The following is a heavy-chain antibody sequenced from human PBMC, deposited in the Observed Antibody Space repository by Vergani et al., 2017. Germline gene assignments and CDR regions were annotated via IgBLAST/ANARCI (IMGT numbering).Heavy chain of an antibody. CDR1: GGSFSGYY. V-gene: IGHV4-34*01. Sequence: QVQLQQWGAGLLKPSETLSLTCAVYGGSFSGYYWSWIRQPPGKGLEWIGEINHSGSTNYNPSLKSRVTISVDTSKNQFSLKLSSVTAADTAVYYCATSRPYYDFWSGYYRRNYYMDVWGKGTTVTVSS. CDR3: ATSRPYYDFWSGYYRRNYYMDV. D-gene: IGHD3-3*01. J-gene: IGHJ6*03. CDR2: INHSGST.